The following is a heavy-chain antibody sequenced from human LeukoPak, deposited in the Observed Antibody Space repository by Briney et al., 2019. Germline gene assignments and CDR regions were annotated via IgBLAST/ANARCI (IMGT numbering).Heavy chain of an antibody. CDR3: ARSRCSGTSCYMPDF. CDR1: GYTFTSYA. J-gene: IGHJ4*02. D-gene: IGHD2-2*02. V-gene: IGHV1-3*01. CDR2: INADNGNT. Sequence: ASVKVSCKASGYTFTSYAMHWVRQAPGQRLEWMGWINADNGNTKYSQKFQGRVTITRDTSASTDYMELSSLTSEDTAVYYCARSRCSGTSCYMPDFWGQGTLVTVSS.